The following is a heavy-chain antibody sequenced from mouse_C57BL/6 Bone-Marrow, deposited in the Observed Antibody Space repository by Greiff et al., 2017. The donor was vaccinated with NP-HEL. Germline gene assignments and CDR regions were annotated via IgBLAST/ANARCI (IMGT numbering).Heavy chain of an antibody. CDR2: ISDGGSYT. Sequence: EVKLVESGGGLVKPGGSLKLSCAASGFTFSSYAMSWVRQTPEKRLEWVATISDGGSYTYYPDNVTGRFTISRDNAKNNLYLQMSHLKSEDTAMYYCARGRTWFAYWGQGTLVTVSA. CDR3: ARGRTWFAY. J-gene: IGHJ3*01. CDR1: GFTFSSYA. V-gene: IGHV5-4*03.